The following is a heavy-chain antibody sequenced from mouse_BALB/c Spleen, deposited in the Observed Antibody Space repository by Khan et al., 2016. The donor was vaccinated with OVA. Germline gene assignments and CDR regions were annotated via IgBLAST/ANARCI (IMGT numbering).Heavy chain of an antibody. Sequence: QVQLKESGAALAKPGASVKMSCKASGYTFSTYWMHWVKQSPGQGLEWIGYINPTSGYPDYVEKFKDKVTLSADKSSSTAYMQLSRLTSEDSAVYDWTRDRIDYWGQGTTLTVSS. CDR1: GYTFSTYW. J-gene: IGHJ2*01. CDR3: TRDRIDY. V-gene: IGHV1-7*01. CDR2: INPTSGYP.